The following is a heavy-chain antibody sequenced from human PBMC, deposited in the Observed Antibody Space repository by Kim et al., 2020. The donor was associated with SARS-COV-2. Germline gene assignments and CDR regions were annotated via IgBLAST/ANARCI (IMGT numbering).Heavy chain of an antibody. V-gene: IGHV7-4-1*02. CDR2: ISTNTGIP. D-gene: IGHD1-1*01. J-gene: IGHJ4*02. CDR3: ATDTADHDGFDY. Sequence: ASVKVSCKTSGYTFSTYTINWVRQAPGQGLEWMGWISTNTGIPTYAQGFSGRFVFSLDTSVNTAYLQISSLKTDDTAVYYCATDTADHDGFDYWGQGTLVTVSP. CDR1: GYTFSTYT.